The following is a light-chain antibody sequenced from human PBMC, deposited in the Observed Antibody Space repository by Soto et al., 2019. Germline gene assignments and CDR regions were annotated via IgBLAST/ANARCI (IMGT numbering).Light chain of an antibody. Sequence: IQLTQSPSSLSASVGDIVTITCRASQGISSHLAWYQQKPGKAPKLLIYKASTLKSGVPSRFSGSGSGTEFTLTISSLQPDDFATYYCQQYNSYWTFGQGTKVDI. V-gene: IGKV1-5*03. CDR3: QQYNSYWT. CDR1: QGISSH. CDR2: KAS. J-gene: IGKJ1*01.